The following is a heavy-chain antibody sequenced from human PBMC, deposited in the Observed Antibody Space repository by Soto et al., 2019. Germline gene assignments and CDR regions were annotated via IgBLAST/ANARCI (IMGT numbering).Heavy chain of an antibody. J-gene: IGHJ4*02. CDR3: AKPWDIVVVPAAGY. D-gene: IGHD2-2*01. CDR2: IRGRGGST. CDR1: WFTLSWLA. V-gene: IGHV3-23*01. Sequence: AGGGPLNSCAAAWFTLSWLALSRVRPAPGKGLEWVSAIRGRGGSTYYADSVKGRFTISRDNSKNTLYLQMNSLRAEDTAVYYCAKPWDIVVVPAAGYWGQGTLVTVSS.